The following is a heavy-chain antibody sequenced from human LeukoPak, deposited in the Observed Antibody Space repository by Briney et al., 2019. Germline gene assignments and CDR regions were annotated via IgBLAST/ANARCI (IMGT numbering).Heavy chain of an antibody. CDR2: VHLDGRT. D-gene: IGHD6-25*01. Sequence: SETLSLNCGVSGGSVSSTNWLTWIRQPPGKGLEWIGEVHLDGRTNFNPSLKSRLTMSVDLSENHVSLKLTSVTAADTAVYYCAREGGFYRPLDYSGQGTLVTVSS. J-gene: IGHJ4*02. CDR3: AREGGFYRPLDY. CDR1: GGSVSSTNW. V-gene: IGHV4-4*02.